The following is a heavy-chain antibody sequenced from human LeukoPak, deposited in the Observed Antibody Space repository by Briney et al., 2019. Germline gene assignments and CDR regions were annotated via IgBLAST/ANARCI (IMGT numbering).Heavy chain of an antibody. CDR1: GGSISSGSYY. D-gene: IGHD3-16*01. J-gene: IGHJ6*03. Sequence: SQTLSLTCTVAGGSISSGSYYWSWIRQPAGKGLEWIGRIYTSGSTNYNPSLKSRVTISVDTSKNQFSLKLSSVTAADTAVYYCARRAGGYYMDVWGKGTMVTVSS. CDR2: IYTSGST. CDR3: ARRAGGYYMDV. V-gene: IGHV4-61*02.